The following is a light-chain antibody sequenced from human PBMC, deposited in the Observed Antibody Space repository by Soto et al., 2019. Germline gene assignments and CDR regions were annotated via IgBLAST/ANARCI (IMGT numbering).Light chain of an antibody. Sequence: QSALTQPASVSGSPGQSITISCTGTSSDVGGYNYVSWYQQHPGKAPKLMIYEVSNRPSGVSNRFSGSKSGNTASLTISGLQEEDEADYYCNSYTSSNTLNWVFGGGTKVTVL. J-gene: IGLJ3*02. CDR3: NSYTSSNTLNWV. V-gene: IGLV2-14*01. CDR1: SSDVGGYNY. CDR2: EVS.